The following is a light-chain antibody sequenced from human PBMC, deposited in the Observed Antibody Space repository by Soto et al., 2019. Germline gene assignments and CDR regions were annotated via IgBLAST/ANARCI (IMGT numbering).Light chain of an antibody. Sequence: EIVLTQSPGTLSLSPGERDTLSCRASQSVSNNYLAWYQQKPGQAPRRLIYGASTRATGIPDRFSGSGSGTDFTLTIGRLEPEDFAVYYCQQYGISPTFGEGTRLEIK. CDR2: GAS. V-gene: IGKV3-20*01. CDR3: QQYGISPT. J-gene: IGKJ5*01. CDR1: QSVSNNY.